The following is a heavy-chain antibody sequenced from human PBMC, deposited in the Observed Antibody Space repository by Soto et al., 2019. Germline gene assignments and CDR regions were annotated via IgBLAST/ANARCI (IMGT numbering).Heavy chain of an antibody. CDR3: ARSQYSGYDLGAVRFDY. J-gene: IGHJ4*02. D-gene: IGHD5-12*01. CDR2: ISAYNGNT. Sequence: QVQLVQSGAEVKKPGASVKVSCKASGYTVTSYGISWVRQAPGQGLEWMGWISAYNGNTNYAQKLQGRVTMTTDTSTSTAYMELRSLRSDDTAVYYCARSQYSGYDLGAVRFDYWGQGTLVTVSS. V-gene: IGHV1-18*01. CDR1: GYTVTSYG.